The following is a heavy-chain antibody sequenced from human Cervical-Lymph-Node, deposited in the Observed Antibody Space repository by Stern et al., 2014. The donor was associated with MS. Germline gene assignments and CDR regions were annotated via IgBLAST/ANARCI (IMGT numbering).Heavy chain of an antibody. CDR2: IYYSGST. J-gene: IGHJ4*02. D-gene: IGHD6-19*01. Sequence: QVQLQESGPGLVKPSETLSLTCTVSGGSISSYYWSWIRQPPGKGLEWIGYIYYSGSTNYNPSLKSRVTISVDTSKNQFSLKLSSVTAADTAVYYCASNSGIAVANFDYWGQGTLVTVSS. V-gene: IGHV4-59*01. CDR3: ASNSGIAVANFDY. CDR1: GGSISSYY.